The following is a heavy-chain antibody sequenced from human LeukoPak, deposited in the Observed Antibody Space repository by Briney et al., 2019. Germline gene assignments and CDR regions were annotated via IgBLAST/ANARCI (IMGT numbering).Heavy chain of an antibody. J-gene: IGHJ5*02. CDR1: GFTFSGSA. CDR2: IRSKANSYAT. Sequence: GGSLRLSCAASGFTFSGSAMHWVHQASGKGLEWVGRIRSKANSYATAYAASVKGRFTISRDDSKNTAYLQMNSLKTEYTAVYYCTRLGSSGWYKWFDPWGQGTLVTVSS. CDR3: TRLGSSGWYKWFDP. V-gene: IGHV3-73*01. D-gene: IGHD6-19*01.